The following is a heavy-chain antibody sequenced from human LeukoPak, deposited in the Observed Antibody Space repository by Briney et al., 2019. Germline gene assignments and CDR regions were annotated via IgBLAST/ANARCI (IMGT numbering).Heavy chain of an antibody. Sequence: GGSLRLSCAASGFTFSSYGMHWVRQAPGKGLEWVAVIWYDGSNKYYADSVKGRFTISRDNSKNTLYLQMNSLRAEDTAVYYCARDRQTCYYDSSGCDYWGQGTLVTVSS. CDR2: IWYDGSNK. D-gene: IGHD3-22*01. J-gene: IGHJ4*02. CDR1: GFTFSSYG. CDR3: ARDRQTCYYDSSGCDY. V-gene: IGHV3-33*01.